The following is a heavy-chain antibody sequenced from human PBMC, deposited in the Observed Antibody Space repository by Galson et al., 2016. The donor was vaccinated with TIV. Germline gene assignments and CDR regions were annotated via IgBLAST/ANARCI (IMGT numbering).Heavy chain of an antibody. J-gene: IGHJ3*01. CDR1: GFTFDFYA. V-gene: IGHV3-23*01. CDR3: AKRKNYGGDAFED. CDR2: ISGSGGIT. D-gene: IGHD2-21*01. Sequence: SLRLSCAASGFTFDFYAMSWVRQAPGQGLGWVSGISGSGGITYFADSVKGRFTISRDNSRNTLFLQMHSLRVEDTAVYYCAKRKNYGGDAFEDWGQGTLVTGSS.